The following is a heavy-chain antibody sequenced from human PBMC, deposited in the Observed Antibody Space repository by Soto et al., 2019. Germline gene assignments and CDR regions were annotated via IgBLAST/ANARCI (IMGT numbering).Heavy chain of an antibody. Sequence: GGSLRLSCAASGFTFSSHGMHWVRQAPGKGLEWVAVISYDGSNKYYADSVKGRFTISRDNSKNTLYLQMNSLRAEDTAVYYCAKDRDGDYGSMRYYYYGMDVWGRGTTVTVSS. CDR1: GFTFSSHG. J-gene: IGHJ6*02. CDR2: ISYDGSNK. D-gene: IGHD4-17*01. V-gene: IGHV3-30*18. CDR3: AKDRDGDYGSMRYYYYGMDV.